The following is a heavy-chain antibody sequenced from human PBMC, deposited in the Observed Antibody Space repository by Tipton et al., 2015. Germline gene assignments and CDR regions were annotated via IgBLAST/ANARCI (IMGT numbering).Heavy chain of an antibody. J-gene: IGHJ4*02. V-gene: IGHV4-59*01. CDR2: ISYSGTT. Sequence: TLSLTCTVSGGSISSYYWSWIRQSPGKGLEWIGYISYSGTTNYNPSLKSRVTISVDTSKNQFSLKLRSVTAADTAVYYCAREAYSSSGLIFDYWGQGTLVTVSS. CDR3: AREAYSSSGLIFDY. D-gene: IGHD6-6*01. CDR1: GGSISSYY.